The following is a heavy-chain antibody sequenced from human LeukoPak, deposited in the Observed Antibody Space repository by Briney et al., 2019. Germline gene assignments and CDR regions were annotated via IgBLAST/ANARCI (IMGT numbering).Heavy chain of an antibody. J-gene: IGHJ4*02. CDR1: GFTFSSYA. CDR3: ARDKWELDY. Sequence: PGGSLRLSCAASGFTFSSYAMHWVRQAPGKGLEWVAVISYDGSNKYYADSVKGRFTISRDNSKNSLYLQMNSLRAEDTAVYYCARDKWELDYWGQGTLATVSS. V-gene: IGHV3-30-3*01. D-gene: IGHD1-26*01. CDR2: ISYDGSNK.